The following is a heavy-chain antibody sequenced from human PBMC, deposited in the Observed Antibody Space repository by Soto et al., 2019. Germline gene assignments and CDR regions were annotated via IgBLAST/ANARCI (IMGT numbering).Heavy chain of an antibody. CDR1: GYTFTSYD. V-gene: IGHV1-8*01. CDR3: ARVRDGRYGMDV. CDR2: MNPNSGNT. Sequence: QVQLVQSGAEVKKPGASVKVSCKASGYTFTSYDINWVRQATGQGLAWMGWMNPNSGNTGYAQKFQGRVTMTRNTSISTADMELSSLRSEDTAVYYCARVRDGRYGMDVWGQGTTVTVSS. J-gene: IGHJ6*02.